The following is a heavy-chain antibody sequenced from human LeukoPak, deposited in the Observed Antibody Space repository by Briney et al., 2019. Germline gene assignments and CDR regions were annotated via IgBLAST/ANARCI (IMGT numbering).Heavy chain of an antibody. CDR3: ARDVVLRYLGTSYYYYGMDV. J-gene: IGHJ6*02. CDR2: ISAYNGNT. CDR1: GYTFTSYG. D-gene: IGHD3-9*01. V-gene: IGHV1-18*01. Sequence: ASVKVSCKASGYTFTSYGISWVRQAPGQGLEWMGWISAYNGNTNYAQKLQGRVTMTTDTSTSTAYMELRSLRSDDTAVYYCARDVVLRYLGTSYYYYGMDVWGQGTAVTVSS.